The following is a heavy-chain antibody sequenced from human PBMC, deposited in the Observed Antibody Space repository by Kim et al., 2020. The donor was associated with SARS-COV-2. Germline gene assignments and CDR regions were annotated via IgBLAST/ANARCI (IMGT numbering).Heavy chain of an antibody. D-gene: IGHD1-26*01. J-gene: IGHJ4*02. Sequence: GGSLRLSCAASGFTFSSYWMHWVRQAPGKGLVWVSRINSDGSSTSYADSVKGRFTISRDNAKNTLYLQMNSLRAEDTAVYYCARVPLIGSLDYWGQGTLVTVSS. CDR3: ARVPLIGSLDY. CDR1: GFTFSSYW. V-gene: IGHV3-74*01. CDR2: INSDGSST.